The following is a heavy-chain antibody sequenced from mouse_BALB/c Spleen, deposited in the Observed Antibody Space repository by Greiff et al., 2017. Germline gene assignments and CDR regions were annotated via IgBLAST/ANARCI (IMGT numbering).Heavy chain of an antibody. J-gene: IGHJ4*01. CDR2: ISSGGGNT. V-gene: IGHV5-9*03. D-gene: IGHD3-2*02. CDR1: GFTFSSYT. Sequence: EVMLVESGGGLVKPGGSLKLSCAASGFTFSSYTMSWVRQTPEKRLEWVATISSGGGNTYYPDSVKGRFTISRDNAKNNLYLQMSSLRSEDTALYYCARSGYGKAMDYAMDYWGQGTSVTVSS. CDR3: ARSGYGKAMDYAMDY.